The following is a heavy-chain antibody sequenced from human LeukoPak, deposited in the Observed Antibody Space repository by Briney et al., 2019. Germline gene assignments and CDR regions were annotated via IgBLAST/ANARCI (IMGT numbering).Heavy chain of an antibody. V-gene: IGHV3-74*01. CDR1: GFTLSNYW. D-gene: IGHD3-3*01. Sequence: GGSLRLSCAASGFTLSNYWTHWVRQAPGKGLVWVSRISTDGSSTNYADSVRGRFTISRDNAKNTLYVQMNSLRAEDTAVYYCARGAFGVYASDIWGQGTMVTVSS. CDR3: ARGAFGVYASDI. J-gene: IGHJ3*02. CDR2: ISTDGSST.